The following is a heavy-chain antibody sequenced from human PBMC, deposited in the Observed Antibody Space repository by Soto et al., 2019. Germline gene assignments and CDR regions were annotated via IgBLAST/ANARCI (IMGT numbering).Heavy chain of an antibody. J-gene: IGHJ4*02. CDR1: GGSISSSSYY. D-gene: IGHD1-26*01. CDR2: IYCSGST. CDR3: ARRWGFTFDY. V-gene: IGHV4-61*05. Sequence: SETLSLTCTVSGGSISSSSYYRSWIRQPPGKGLEWIGYIYCSGSTNYNPSLKSRVTISVDTSKNQFSLKLSSVTAADTAVYYCARRWGFTFDYWGQGTLVTVSS.